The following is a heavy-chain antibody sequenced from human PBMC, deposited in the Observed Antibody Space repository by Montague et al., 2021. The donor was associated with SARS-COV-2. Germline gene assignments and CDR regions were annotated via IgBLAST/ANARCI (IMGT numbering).Heavy chain of an antibody. D-gene: IGHD3-10*02. CDR3: ARAGHCVWGVDVSAELDY. J-gene: IGHJ4*02. Sequence: SETLSLTCAVYGGSFSGYYWSWIRQPPAKGLEWIGEINQSGRTNNNPSLKSRVLISVDTSKNQFSLKLSSVTAADTAVYYYARAGHCVWGVDVSAELDYWGQGILVTVSS. V-gene: IGHV4-34*01. CDR2: INQSGRT. CDR1: GGSFSGYY.